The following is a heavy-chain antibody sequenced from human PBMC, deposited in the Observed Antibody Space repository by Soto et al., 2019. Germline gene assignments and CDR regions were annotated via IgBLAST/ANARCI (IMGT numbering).Heavy chain of an antibody. CDR2: ISAYNGNT. V-gene: IGHV1-18*01. CDR1: GYTFTSYG. D-gene: IGHD6-19*01. Sequence: GASVKVSCKASGYTFTSYGISWVRQAPGQGLEWMGWISAYNGNTNYAQKLQGRVTMTTDTSTSTAYMELRSLRSDDTAVYYCARDETGYSSGWTLYYYYGMDVWGQGTTVTGSS. CDR3: ARDETGYSSGWTLYYYYGMDV. J-gene: IGHJ6*02.